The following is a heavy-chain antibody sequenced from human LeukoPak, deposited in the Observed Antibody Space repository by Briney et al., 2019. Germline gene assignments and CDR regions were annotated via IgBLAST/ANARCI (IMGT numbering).Heavy chain of an antibody. CDR3: AREATWGSWYFDL. J-gene: IGHJ2*01. V-gene: IGHV3-30*02. CDR1: GFTFATSG. Sequence: GGSLRLSCAASGFTFATSGMHWVRQVPGKGLQWVAFIRYDGSHKYYADSVKGRFTTSRDNSKNTLYLEMNSLRDEDTALYYCAREATWGSWYFDLWGRGTLVTVSS. D-gene: IGHD3-16*01. CDR2: IRYDGSHK.